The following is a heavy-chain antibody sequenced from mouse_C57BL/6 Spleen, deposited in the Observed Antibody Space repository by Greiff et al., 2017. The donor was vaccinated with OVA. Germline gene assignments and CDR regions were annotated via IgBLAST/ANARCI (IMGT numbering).Heavy chain of an antibody. D-gene: IGHD1-1*01. Sequence: EVQLQQSGPELVKPGASVKIPCKASGYTFTDYNMDWVKQSHGKSLEWIGDINPNNGGTNYNQKFKGKATLTVDKSSSTAYMELRSLPSEDTAVYYCARMRAYGSSPYWYFDVWGTGTTVTVSS. V-gene: IGHV1-18*01. CDR3: ARMRAYGSSPYWYFDV. CDR2: INPNNGGT. J-gene: IGHJ1*03. CDR1: GYTFTDYN.